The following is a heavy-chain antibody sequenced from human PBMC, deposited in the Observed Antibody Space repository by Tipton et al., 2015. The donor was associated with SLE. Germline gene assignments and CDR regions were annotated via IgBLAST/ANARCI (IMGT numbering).Heavy chain of an antibody. J-gene: IGHJ6*03. CDR2: IYTSGST. V-gene: IGHV4-4*07. D-gene: IGHD1-26*01. CDR3: ARDGTDSKWELRGYYCMDV. Sequence: TLSLTCTVSGGSISSFYWSWIRQPAGKGLEWIGRIYTSGSTNYNPSLKSRVTMSVDTSKNQFSLKLSSVTAADTAVYYCARDGTDSKWELRGYYCMDVWGKGTTVTVSS. CDR1: GGSISSFY.